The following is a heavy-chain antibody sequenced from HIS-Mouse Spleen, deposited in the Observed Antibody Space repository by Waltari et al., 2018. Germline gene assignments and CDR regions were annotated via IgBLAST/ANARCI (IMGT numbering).Heavy chain of an antibody. J-gene: IGHJ3*02. CDR1: GYTFTGYY. Sequence: QVQLVQSGAEVKKPGASVKVSCKASGYTFTGYYMHWVRQAPGQGLEWMGWINPHSGGTNYEQKFQGRVTMTRDTSISTAYMELSRLRSDDTAVYYCARGGNWDDAFDIWGQGTMVTVSS. CDR3: ARGGNWDDAFDI. V-gene: IGHV1-2*02. D-gene: IGHD7-27*01. CDR2: INPHSGGT.